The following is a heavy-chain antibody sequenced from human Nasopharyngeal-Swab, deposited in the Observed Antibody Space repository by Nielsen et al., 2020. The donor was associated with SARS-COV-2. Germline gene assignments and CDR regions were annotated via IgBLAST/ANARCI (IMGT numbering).Heavy chain of an antibody. CDR1: GYTLTELS. J-gene: IGHJ4*02. D-gene: IGHD1-14*01. CDR3: ATADPAGSPSVWFDY. V-gene: IGHV1-24*01. CDR2: FDPEDGET. Sequence: ASVKVSCKVSGYTLTELSMHWVRQAPGKGLEWMGGFDPEDGETIYAQKFQGRVTMTEDTSTDTAYMELSSPRSEDTAVYYCATADPAGSPSVWFDYWGQGTLVTVSS.